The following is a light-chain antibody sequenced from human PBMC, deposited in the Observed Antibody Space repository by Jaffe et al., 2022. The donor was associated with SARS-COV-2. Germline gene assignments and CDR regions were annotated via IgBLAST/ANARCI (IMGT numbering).Light chain of an antibody. CDR2: EVS. CDR3: TSYTSSSTVL. V-gene: IGLV2-14*01. J-gene: IGLJ2*01. Sequence: QSALTQPASVSGSPGQSITISCTGTSRDVGGYNYVSWYQQHPGKAPKLMIYEVSNRPSGVPDRFSGSKSGNTASLTISGLQAEDEADYYCTSYTSSSTVLFGGGTKLTVL. CDR1: SRDVGGYNY.